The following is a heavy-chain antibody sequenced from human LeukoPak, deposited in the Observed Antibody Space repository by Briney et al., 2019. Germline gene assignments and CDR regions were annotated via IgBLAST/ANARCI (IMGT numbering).Heavy chain of an antibody. CDR1: GSSFSSHW. Sequence: PGGSLRLSCAASGSSFSSHWMSWVRQAPGKGLEWVANIKQDGSEKHYVDSVKGRFTVSRDNAKNSLYLQMNSLRADDTAVYYCARGFGITFWGQGTLVTVSS. V-gene: IGHV3-7*03. CDR3: ARGFGITF. CDR2: IKQDGSEK. D-gene: IGHD3-16*01. J-gene: IGHJ4*02.